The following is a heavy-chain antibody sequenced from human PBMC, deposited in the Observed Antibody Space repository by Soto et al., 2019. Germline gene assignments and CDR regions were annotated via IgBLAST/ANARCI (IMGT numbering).Heavy chain of an antibody. CDR2: INHSGST. Sequence: SETLSLTCAVYGGSFSGYYWSWIRQPPGRGLEWIGEINHSGSTNYNPSLKSRVTISVDTSKNQFSLKLSSVTAADTAVYYCARAYSLWSTFGYYFDYWGQGTLVTVSS. J-gene: IGHJ4*02. CDR1: GGSFSGYY. CDR3: ARAYSLWSTFGYYFDY. V-gene: IGHV4-34*01. D-gene: IGHD3-10*01.